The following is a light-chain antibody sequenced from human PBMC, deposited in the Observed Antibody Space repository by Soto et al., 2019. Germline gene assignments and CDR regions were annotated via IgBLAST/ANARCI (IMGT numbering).Light chain of an antibody. CDR2: DVS. Sequence: QSALTQPASVSGSPGQSITISCTGSSSDVGGYNYVSWYQQHPGKAPKLMIYDVSNRPSGVSNRFSGSKSGNTASLTISGLQDEDEADYYGNSYTSTSTLVVFGGGTKLTVL. CDR3: NSYTSTSTLVV. J-gene: IGLJ2*01. V-gene: IGLV2-14*01. CDR1: SSDVGGYNY.